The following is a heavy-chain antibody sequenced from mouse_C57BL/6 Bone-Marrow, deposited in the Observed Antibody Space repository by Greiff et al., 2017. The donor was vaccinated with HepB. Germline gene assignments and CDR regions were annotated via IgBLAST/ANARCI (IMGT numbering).Heavy chain of an antibody. J-gene: IGHJ2*01. CDR1: GYTFTDYE. CDR3: TRSKVPYYYGSRGFDY. CDR2: IDPETGGT. D-gene: IGHD1-1*01. Sequence: VQLQQSGAELVRPGASVTLSCKASGYTFTDYEMHWVKQTPVHGLEWIGAIDPETGGTAYNQKFKGKAILTAYKSSSTAYMELRSLTSEDSAVYYCTRSKVPYYYGSRGFDYWGQGTTLTVSS. V-gene: IGHV1-15*01.